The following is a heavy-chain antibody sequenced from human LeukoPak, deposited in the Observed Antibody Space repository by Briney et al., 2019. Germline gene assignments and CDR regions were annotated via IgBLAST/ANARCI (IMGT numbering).Heavy chain of an antibody. CDR1: GFTFSSYA. Sequence: GGSLRLSCAASGFTFSSYAMTWVRQAPGKGLEWVSSIGGSDGTTSYADSVKGRFTISRDKSKNTLSLQINSLRADDTAVYYCAMYLVRGRFDYWGQGTLVTVYS. D-gene: IGHD3-10*01. CDR2: IGGSDGTT. V-gene: IGHV3-23*01. CDR3: AMYLVRGRFDY. J-gene: IGHJ4*02.